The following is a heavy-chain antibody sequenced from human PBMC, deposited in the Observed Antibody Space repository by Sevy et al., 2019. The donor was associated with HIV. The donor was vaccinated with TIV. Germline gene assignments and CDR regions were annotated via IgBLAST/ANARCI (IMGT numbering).Heavy chain of an antibody. V-gene: IGHV3-23*01. Sequence: GGSLRLSCAASGFTFSGYAMSWVRQAPGKGLEWVSGISGSGDNSYYADSVKGRFTISRDNSKNTLYLQMNIFRAENTAVYYRAKGDFYYDSSGYYLFDYWGQGTLVTVSS. CDR2: ISGSGDNS. D-gene: IGHD3-22*01. CDR3: AKGDFYYDSSGYYLFDY. J-gene: IGHJ4*02. CDR1: GFTFSGYA.